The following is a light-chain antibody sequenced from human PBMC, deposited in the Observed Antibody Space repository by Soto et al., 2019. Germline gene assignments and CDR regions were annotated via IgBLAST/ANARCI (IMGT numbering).Light chain of an antibody. Sequence: QAVLTQPPSASGTPGQRVTISCSGSFSNIGSNTVSWFQQLPGAAPKLLIHSYNQRPSGVPDRFSGSKSGTSASLAISGLQSEDEADYFCAAWDNSLNAVVFGGGTKLTVL. J-gene: IGLJ2*01. CDR2: SYN. V-gene: IGLV1-44*01. CDR3: AAWDNSLNAVV. CDR1: FSNIGSNT.